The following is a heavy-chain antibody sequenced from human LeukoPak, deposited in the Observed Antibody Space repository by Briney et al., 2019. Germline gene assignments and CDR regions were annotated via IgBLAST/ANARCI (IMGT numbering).Heavy chain of an antibody. J-gene: IGHJ4*02. CDR3: ARGQSACILDIGGGSCWAGNDY. Sequence: GASVKVSCKASGYTFTGYYMHWVRQAPGQGLEWMGWINPNSGGTNYAQKLQGRVTMTTDTSTSTAYMELRSLRSDDTAVYYCARGQSACILDIGGGSCWAGNDYWGQGTLVTVSS. V-gene: IGHV1-2*02. D-gene: IGHD2-15*01. CDR2: INPNSGGT. CDR1: GYTFTGYY.